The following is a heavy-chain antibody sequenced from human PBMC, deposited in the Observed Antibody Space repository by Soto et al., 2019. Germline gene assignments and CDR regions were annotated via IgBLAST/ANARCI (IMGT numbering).Heavy chain of an antibody. Sequence: GGSLRLSCAASGFTFSSYGMNWVRQAPGKGLEWVSSISSSSSYIYYADSVKGRFTTSRNNAKNSLYLQMNSLRAEDTAVYYCARESLGYCSTSNCYKVDYWGQGTLVTVS. J-gene: IGHJ4*02. CDR1: GFTFSSYG. CDR3: ARESLGYCSTSNCYKVDY. CDR2: ISSSSSYI. D-gene: IGHD2-2*02. V-gene: IGHV3-21*01.